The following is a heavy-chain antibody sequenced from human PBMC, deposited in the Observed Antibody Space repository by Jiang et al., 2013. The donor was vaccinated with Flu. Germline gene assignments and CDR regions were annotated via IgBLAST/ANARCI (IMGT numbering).Heavy chain of an antibody. Sequence: QSGSELKKPGASVKVSCKASGYTLTTYAMNWVRQAPGQGLESDGMDQHQHWESESMPRASQDGLSSPWTPLSARHICRSAAYRPRTLPCNYCARGGRAGSTGWYDYFEYWGQGTLVTVSS. D-gene: IGHD6-19*01. CDR1: GYTLTTYA. CDR3: ARGGRAGSTGWYDYFEY. J-gene: IGHJ4*02. CDR2: QHQHWES. V-gene: IGHV7-4-1*02.